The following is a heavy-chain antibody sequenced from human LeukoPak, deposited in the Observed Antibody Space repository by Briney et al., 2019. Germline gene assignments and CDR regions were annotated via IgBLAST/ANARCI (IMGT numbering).Heavy chain of an antibody. D-gene: IGHD6-13*01. J-gene: IGHJ4*02. CDR2: ISSSSSYI. Sequence: GGSLRLSCAASGFTFSSYAMSWVHQAPGKGLEWVSSISSSSSYIYYADSVKGRFTISRDNAKNSLYLQMNSLRAEDTAVYYCAREQQQLAHYKPFDYWGQGTLVTVSS. CDR1: GFTFSSYA. V-gene: IGHV3-21*01. CDR3: AREQQQLAHYKPFDY.